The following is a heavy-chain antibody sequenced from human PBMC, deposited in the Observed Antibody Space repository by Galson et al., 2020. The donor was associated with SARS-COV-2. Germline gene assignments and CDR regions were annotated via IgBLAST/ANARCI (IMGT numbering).Heavy chain of an antibody. J-gene: IGHJ4*02. Sequence: QLGESLKISCAASGFTFSSYGMHWVRQAPGKGLEWVAFIRYDGSNKYYAVSVKGRFTISRDNSKNTLYLQMNSLRDEDTAVYYCAKSVRGYSLGYWGQGTLVTVSS. CDR2: IRYDGSNK. V-gene: IGHV3-30*02. D-gene: IGHD6-13*01. CDR1: GFTFSSYG. CDR3: AKSVRGYSLGY.